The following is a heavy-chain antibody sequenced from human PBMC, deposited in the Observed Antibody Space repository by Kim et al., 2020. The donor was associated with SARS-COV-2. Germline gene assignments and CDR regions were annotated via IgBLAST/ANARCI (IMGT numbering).Heavy chain of an antibody. CDR3: AIVATICPQVGATGWFDP. Sequence: GGSLRLSCAASGFTVSSNEMSWVRQAPGKGLEWVSSISGGSTYYADSRKGRFTISRDNSKNTLHLQMNSLRAEDTAVYPRAIVATICPQVGATGWFDPWGQGTLVTVSS. V-gene: IGHV3-66*01. CDR2: ISGGST. CDR1: GFTVSSNE. D-gene: IGHD5-12*01. J-gene: IGHJ5*02.